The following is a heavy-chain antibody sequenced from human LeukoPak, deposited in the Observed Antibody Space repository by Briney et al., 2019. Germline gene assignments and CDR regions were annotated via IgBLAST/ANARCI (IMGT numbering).Heavy chain of an antibody. J-gene: IGHJ4*02. D-gene: IGHD3-10*01. CDR3: ASRWRFGEFED. V-gene: IGHV3-13*01. Sequence: GGSLRLSCAASGFTFSSYDMHWVRQATGKGLEWVSAIGTAGDTYYPGSVKGRFTISRENAKNSLYLQMNSLRAGDTAVYYCASRWRFGEFEDWGQGTLVTVSS. CDR1: GFTFSSYD. CDR2: IGTAGDT.